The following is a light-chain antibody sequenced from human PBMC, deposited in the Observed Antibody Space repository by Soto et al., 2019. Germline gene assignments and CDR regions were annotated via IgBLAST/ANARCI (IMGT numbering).Light chain of an antibody. CDR2: EVS. Sequence: QSVLTQPASVSGTPGQSITISCTGSNSDVGIYDFVSWYQHHPGRAPKLIVSEVSHRPSGVSNRFSGSKSGNTASLTISGLQSEDEADYYCISYAGSNLYVFGTGTKVTVL. V-gene: IGLV2-14*01. CDR3: ISYAGSNLYV. J-gene: IGLJ1*01. CDR1: NSDVGIYDF.